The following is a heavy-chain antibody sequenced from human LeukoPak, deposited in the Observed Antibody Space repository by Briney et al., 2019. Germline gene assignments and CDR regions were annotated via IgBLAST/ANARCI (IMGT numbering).Heavy chain of an antibody. CDR1: GFTFSSYS. V-gene: IGHV3-21*01. Sequence: PGGSLRLSCAASGFTFSSYSMNWVRQAPGKGLEWVSSISSSSSYIYYSDSLKGRLTISRDNAKNSLYPQMNSLRGEDTAVYYCVRHRTASDYWGQGALVTVSS. CDR2: ISSSSSYI. CDR3: VRHRTASDY. J-gene: IGHJ4*02. D-gene: IGHD3-16*02.